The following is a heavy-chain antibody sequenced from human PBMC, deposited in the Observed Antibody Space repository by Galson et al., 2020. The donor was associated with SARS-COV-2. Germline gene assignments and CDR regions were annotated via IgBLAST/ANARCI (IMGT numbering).Heavy chain of an antibody. J-gene: IGHJ4*02. CDR2: IDSDDDK. CDR1: GLSLSTTGMC. Sequence: SGPPLVKPTQTLTLTCTFSGLSLSTTGMCVSWIRQPPGKALEWLARIDSDDDKYYSTSLKTRHTISKDTSKNQVVLTMTNMDPVDTATDYCARTNYDILTGSTQLLDYWGQGTLVTVSS. D-gene: IGHD3-9*01. CDR3: ARTNYDILTGSTQLLDY. V-gene: IGHV2-70*11.